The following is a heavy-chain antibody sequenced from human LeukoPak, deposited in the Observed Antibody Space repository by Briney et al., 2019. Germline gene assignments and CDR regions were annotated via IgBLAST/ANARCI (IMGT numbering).Heavy chain of an antibody. CDR1: GFTFSSYS. J-gene: IGHJ4*02. CDR3: ARSVSSGYYGADY. D-gene: IGHD3-22*01. Sequence: PGGSLRLSCAASGFTFSSYSMNWVRQAPGKGLEWVSSISSSSSYIYYADSVKGRFTISRDNAKNSLYLQMNSLRAEDTAVYYCARSVSSGYYGADYWGQGTLVTVSS. V-gene: IGHV3-21*01. CDR2: ISSSSSYI.